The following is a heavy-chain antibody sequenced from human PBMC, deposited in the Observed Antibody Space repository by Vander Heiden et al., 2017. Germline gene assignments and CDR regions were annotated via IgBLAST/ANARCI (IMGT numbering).Heavy chain of an antibody. Sequence: EVQLVASGGGLVQPGGSLRLSCAASGFTSSTSWMSWVRQAPGKGLEWVANIRQDGSEKYYVDSVKGRFTISRDNAKNSLYLQMNSLRAEDTAVYYCARGYRMGDWGQGTLVTVSS. CDR1: GFTSSTSW. V-gene: IGHV3-7*01. J-gene: IGHJ4*02. CDR2: IRQDGSEK. D-gene: IGHD5-18*01. CDR3: ARGYRMGD.